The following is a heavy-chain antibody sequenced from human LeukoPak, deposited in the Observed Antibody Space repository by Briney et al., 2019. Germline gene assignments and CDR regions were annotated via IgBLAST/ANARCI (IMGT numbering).Heavy chain of an antibody. D-gene: IGHD5-18*01. CDR1: GFTFSNAW. V-gene: IGHV3-15*01. Sequence: GGSLRLSCAASGFTFSNAWMSWVRRAPGKGLEWVGRIKSKTDGGTTDYAAPVKGRFTISRDDSKNTLYLQMNSLKTEDTAVYYCTTDHGDTAMVMHRDYWGQGTLVTVSS. CDR3: TTDHGDTAMVMHRDY. CDR2: IKSKTDGGTT. J-gene: IGHJ4*02.